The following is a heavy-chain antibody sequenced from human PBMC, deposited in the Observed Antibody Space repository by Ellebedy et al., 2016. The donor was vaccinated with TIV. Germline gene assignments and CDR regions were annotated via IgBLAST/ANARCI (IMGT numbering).Heavy chain of an antibody. CDR1: GGSIRSYY. CDR3: ARYLDRWFDP. J-gene: IGHJ5*02. V-gene: IGHV4-59*01. CDR2: IYYSGST. D-gene: IGHD2-2*01. Sequence: SETLSLTCTVSGGSIRSYYWSWIRQPPGKGLEWIGYIYYSGSTNYNPSLKSRVTISVDTSKNQFSLKLSSVTAADTAVYYCARYLDRWFDPWGQGTLVTVSS.